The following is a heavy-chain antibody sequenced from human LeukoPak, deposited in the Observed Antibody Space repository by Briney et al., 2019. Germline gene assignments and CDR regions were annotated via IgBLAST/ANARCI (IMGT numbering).Heavy chain of an antibody. CDR2: ISSSGSTI. D-gene: IGHD2-15*01. J-gene: IGHJ3*02. CDR3: ARVMDIVVVVAAEGAFDI. V-gene: IGHV3-48*04. CDR1: RFTFSSYS. Sequence: GGSLRLSCAASRFTFSSYSMNWVRQAPGKGLEWVSSISSSGSTIYYADSVKGRFTISRDNAKNSLYLQMNSLRAEDTAVYYCARVMDIVVVVAAEGAFDIWGQGTMVTVSS.